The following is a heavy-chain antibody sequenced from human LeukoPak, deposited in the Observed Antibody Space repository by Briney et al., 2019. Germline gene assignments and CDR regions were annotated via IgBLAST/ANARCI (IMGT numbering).Heavy chain of an antibody. CDR1: GFTFSSYA. CDR2: ISGSGGST. J-gene: IGHJ6*03. Sequence: PGGSLRLSCAASGFTFSSYAMSWVRQAPGKGLEWVSAISGSGGSTYYADSVKGRFTISRDNSKNTLYLQMNSLRAEDTAVYYRAKSLVGQLDYYYYYMDVWGKGTTVTVSS. D-gene: IGHD6-6*01. CDR3: AKSLVGQLDYYYYYMDV. V-gene: IGHV3-23*01.